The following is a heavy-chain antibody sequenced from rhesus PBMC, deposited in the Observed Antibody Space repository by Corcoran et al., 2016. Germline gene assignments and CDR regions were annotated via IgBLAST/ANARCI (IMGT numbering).Heavy chain of an antibody. CDR2: ISGSGGST. J-gene: IGHJ4*01. CDR1: GVSISSNY. Sequence: QLQLQESGPGMVKPSETLSLTCAVSGVSISSNYWSWLRQPPRKGLEWIGRISGSGGSTDYNPSLKSRVTISTDTSKNQFSLKLSSVTAADTAVYYCARDIAAAVHFDYWGQGVLVTVSS. V-gene: IGHV4-173*01. D-gene: IGHD6-25*01. CDR3: ARDIAAAVHFDY.